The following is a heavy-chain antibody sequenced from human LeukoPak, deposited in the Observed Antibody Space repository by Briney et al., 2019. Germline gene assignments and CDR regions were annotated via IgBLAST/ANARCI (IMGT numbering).Heavy chain of an antibody. CDR1: GYRFTSYW. V-gene: IGHV5-51*01. CDR2: IYPGDSDT. CDR3: ARLVVTEYYYMDV. Sequence: GGSLQISFKGSGYRFTSYWIGWVRPLPGKGLAWMGIIYPGDSDTRYSPSFQGQVTISADKSISTAYLQWSSLKASDTAMYYCARLVVTEYYYMDVWGKGTTVTVSS. D-gene: IGHD2-2*01. J-gene: IGHJ6*03.